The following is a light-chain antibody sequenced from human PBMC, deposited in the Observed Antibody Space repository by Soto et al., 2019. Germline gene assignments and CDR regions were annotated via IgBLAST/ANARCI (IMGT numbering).Light chain of an antibody. CDR2: GAS. V-gene: IGKV3-15*01. CDR1: QSVSSN. J-gene: IGKJ1*01. Sequence: EIVVTQSPATLSVSPGERATLSCRASQSVSSNLAWYHQKPGQAPRLLIYGASTRATGIPARFSGSGSGKEFILTISSLQSEDFAVYYCQQYNNWPRTFGQGTKVDIK. CDR3: QQYNNWPRT.